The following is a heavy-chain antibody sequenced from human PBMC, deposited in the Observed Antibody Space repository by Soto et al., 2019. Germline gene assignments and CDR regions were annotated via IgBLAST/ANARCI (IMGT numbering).Heavy chain of an antibody. CDR3: AKIPSYGDPIYGMDV. CDR2: ISGSGGST. J-gene: IGHJ6*02. Sequence: PGGSLRLSCAACGFTFSSYAMSWVRQAPGKGLEWVSAISGSGGSTYYADSVKGRFTISRDNSKNTLYLQMNSLRAEDTAVYYCAKIPSYGDPIYGMDVWGQGTTVTVSS. D-gene: IGHD4-17*01. V-gene: IGHV3-23*01. CDR1: GFTFSSYA.